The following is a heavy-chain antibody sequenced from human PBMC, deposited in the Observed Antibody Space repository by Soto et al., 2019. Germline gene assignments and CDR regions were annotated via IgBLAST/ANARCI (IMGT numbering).Heavy chain of an antibody. CDR1: GYTFTGYY. D-gene: IGHD3-9*01. CDR2: INPSGGST. Sequence: GSVKVSCEASGYTFTGYYMHLVRQAPGQGLEWMGIINPSGGSTSYAQKFQGRVTMTRDTSTSTVYMELSSLRSEDTAVYYCARDQGTLLRLLTGYYNSSMDVWGQGTTVTVSS. J-gene: IGHJ6*02. V-gene: IGHV1-46*01. CDR3: ARDQGTLLRLLTGYYNSSMDV.